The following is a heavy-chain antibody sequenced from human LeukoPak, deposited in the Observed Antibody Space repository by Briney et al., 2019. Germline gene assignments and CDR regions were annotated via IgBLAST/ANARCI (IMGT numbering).Heavy chain of an antibody. V-gene: IGHV3-7*01. CDR3: ARDRGPFLEWLLGGYYYGMDV. CDR2: INPDGNKK. D-gene: IGHD3-3*02. Sequence: GGSLRLSCAVSGLTFSSSWMDWVRQAPGKGLEWVASINPDGNKKYYADSVKGRFIISRDNSKNTLYLQMNSLRAEDTAVYYCARDRGPFLEWLLGGYYYGMDVWGQGTTVTVSS. J-gene: IGHJ6*02. CDR1: GLTFSSSW.